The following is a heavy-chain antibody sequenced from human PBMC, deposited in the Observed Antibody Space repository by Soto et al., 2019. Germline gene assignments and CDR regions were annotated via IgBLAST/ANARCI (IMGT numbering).Heavy chain of an antibody. D-gene: IGHD2-8*01. J-gene: IGHJ6*03. Sequence: ASVKVSCKASGYTFTSYYMHWVRQAPGQGLEWMGIINPSGGSTSYAQKFQGRVTMTRDTSTSTVYMELSSLRSEDTAVYYCARGSMVYEDYYYYYYMEVWGKGTTVTVSS. V-gene: IGHV1-46*03. CDR1: GYTFTSYY. CDR3: ARGSMVYEDYYYYYYMEV. CDR2: INPSGGST.